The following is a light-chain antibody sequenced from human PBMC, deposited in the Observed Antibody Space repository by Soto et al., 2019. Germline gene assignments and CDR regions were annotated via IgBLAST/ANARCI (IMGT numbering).Light chain of an antibody. V-gene: IGKV2-28*01. J-gene: IGKJ2*01. CDR1: QRLLHSNGNIF. Sequence: EIVMTQSPPSLTVTPGEPASISCSSSQRLLHSNGNIFLDWYLQKPGQSPQLLIYLGFNRASGVPDRVSGSGAGTDFTLKIRRVEAEDAGVYYCMQALQTPYTFGQGTKVDIK. CDR2: LGF. CDR3: MQALQTPYT.